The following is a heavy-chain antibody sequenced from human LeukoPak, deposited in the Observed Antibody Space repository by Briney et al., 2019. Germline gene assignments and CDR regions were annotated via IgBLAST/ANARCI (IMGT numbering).Heavy chain of an antibody. J-gene: IGHJ4*02. D-gene: IGHD3-22*01. V-gene: IGHV3-74*01. Sequence: GGSLRLSCAASGFTFSNNWMHWVRQAPGKGLVWVSRINSDGSTTTYADSVKGRFTSSRDNAKNTLYLQMNSLRAEDTAVYYCAMIKEGWGQGTLVTVSS. CDR3: AMIKEG. CDR1: GFTFSNNW. CDR2: INSDGSTT.